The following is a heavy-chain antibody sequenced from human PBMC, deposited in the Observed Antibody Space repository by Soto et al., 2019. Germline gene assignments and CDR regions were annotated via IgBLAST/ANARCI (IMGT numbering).Heavy chain of an antibody. CDR3: APHTLDTGMPSGY. J-gene: IGHJ4*02. V-gene: IGHV1-18*01. Sequence: GASVKVSCKASGYTFTNYGVSWVRQAAGQGLEWMGWIGGYKGNTNYAQKLQGRVTLTTDTSTSTAYMELRSLRSDDTAVYYCAPHTLDTGMPSGYWGQGTLVTVSS. D-gene: IGHD5-18*01. CDR1: GYTFTNYG. CDR2: IGGYKGNT.